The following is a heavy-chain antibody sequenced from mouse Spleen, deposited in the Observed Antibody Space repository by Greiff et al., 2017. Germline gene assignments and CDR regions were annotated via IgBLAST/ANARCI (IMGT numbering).Heavy chain of an antibody. CDR3: ARLSRGAMDY. V-gene: IGHV2-4-1*01. Sequence: QVQLQQSGPGLVQPSQSLSITCTVSGFSLTSYGVHWVRQSPGKGLEWLGVIWSGGSTDYNAAFISRLSISKDNSKSRVFFKMNSLQADDTAIYYCARLSRGAMDYWGQGTSVTVSS. CDR1: GFSLTSYG. J-gene: IGHJ4*01. CDR2: IWSGGST.